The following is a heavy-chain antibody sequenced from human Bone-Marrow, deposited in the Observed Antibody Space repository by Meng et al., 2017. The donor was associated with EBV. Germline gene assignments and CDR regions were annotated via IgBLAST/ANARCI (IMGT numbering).Heavy chain of an antibody. J-gene: IGHJ4*02. CDR1: GTTCSSDG. CDR3: ARDNGSWITTDY. D-gene: IGHD1-26*01. CDR2: ISANTGKT. V-gene: IGHV1-18*01. Sequence: QVQFVPAGEEAEKPGASAKVSCKASGTTCSSDGISWVPQAPGQGLGWMRRISANTGKTHYAQNIQGRVTITADNSTSTDYMELRNLRSDDTAMYYCARDNGSWITTDYWGQGTLVTVSS.